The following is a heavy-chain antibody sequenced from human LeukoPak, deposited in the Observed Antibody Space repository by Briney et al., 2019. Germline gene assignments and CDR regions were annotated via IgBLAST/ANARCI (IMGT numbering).Heavy chain of an antibody. CDR3: ARGHDSSGWYFDY. J-gene: IGHJ4*02. Sequence: SETLSLTCAVYGGSFSGYYWSWIRQPPEKGLEWIGEINHSGSTNYNPSLKSRVTISVDTSKNQFSLKLSSVTAADTAVYYCARGHDSSGWYFDYWGQGTLVTVSS. CDR2: INHSGST. V-gene: IGHV4-34*01. D-gene: IGHD6-19*01. CDR1: GGSFSGYY.